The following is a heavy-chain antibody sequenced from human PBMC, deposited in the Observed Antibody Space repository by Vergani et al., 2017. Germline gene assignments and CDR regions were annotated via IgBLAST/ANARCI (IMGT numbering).Heavy chain of an antibody. J-gene: IGHJ5*02. CDR3: ARDMALDDILTGYRNH. CDR2: INWNGGST. CDR1: GFTFDDYG. V-gene: IGHV3-20*04. D-gene: IGHD3-9*01. Sequence: EVQLVESGGGVVRPGGSLRLSCAASGFTFDDYGMSWVRQAPGKGLEWVSGINWNGGSTGYADSVKGRFTISRDNAKNSLYLQMNSLRAEDTAVYYCARDMALDDILTGYRNHWGQGTLVTVSS.